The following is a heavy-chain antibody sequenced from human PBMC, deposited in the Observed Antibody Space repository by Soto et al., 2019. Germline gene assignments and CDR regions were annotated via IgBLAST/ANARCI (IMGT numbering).Heavy chain of an antibody. V-gene: IGHV1-8*01. D-gene: IGHD6-19*01. CDR3: ARGRYSSGTGAFDI. CDR1: GYTFNSYD. CDR2: MNPNSGNT. Sequence: QVQLVQSGAEVKKPGASVKVSCKASGYTFNSYDINWVRQASGQGLEWVGWMNPNSGNTGYAQKFQGRVIMTRNTSITTAYMERSSLRSEDTAVYYCARGRYSSGTGAFDIWGQGTMVTVSS. J-gene: IGHJ3*02.